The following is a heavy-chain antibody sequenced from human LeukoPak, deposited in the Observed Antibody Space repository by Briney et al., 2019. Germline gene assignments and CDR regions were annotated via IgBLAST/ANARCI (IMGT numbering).Heavy chain of an antibody. Sequence: SETLSLTCTVSGGSLSSYYWSWIRQPPGKGLEWIGYIYYSGNTNYNPSLKSRVTISVDTSKNQFSLKLSSVTAADTAMYYCARVFVYCSGGSCYWGWFDPWGQGTLVTVSS. V-gene: IGHV4-59*01. J-gene: IGHJ5*02. CDR1: GGSLSSYY. CDR2: IYYSGNT. CDR3: ARVFVYCSGGSCYWGWFDP. D-gene: IGHD2-15*01.